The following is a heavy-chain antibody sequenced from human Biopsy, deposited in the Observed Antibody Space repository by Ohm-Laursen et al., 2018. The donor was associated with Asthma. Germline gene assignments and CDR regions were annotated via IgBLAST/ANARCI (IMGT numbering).Heavy chain of an antibody. Sequence: FLRLSCTASGFNFDDFAMHWVRQAPGKGLEWVAATTWNSGSRVYAVSVKGRFTISRDNAQNSLYLHMNGLKPEDTAVYYCAKPLNTYNFYAYDVWGQGTTVVVSS. CDR3: AKPLNTYNFYAYDV. D-gene: IGHD5/OR15-5a*01. CDR1: GFNFDDFA. V-gene: IGHV3-9*01. J-gene: IGHJ6*02. CDR2: TTWNSGSR.